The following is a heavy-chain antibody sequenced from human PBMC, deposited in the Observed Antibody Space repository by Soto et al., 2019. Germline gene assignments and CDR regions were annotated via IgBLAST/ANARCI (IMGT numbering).Heavy chain of an antibody. CDR2: ITGSGRSI. J-gene: IGHJ4*02. Sequence: PGGSLRLSCVASGFSFDKYAMIWVRQAPGKGQEWVSGITGSGRSIQYTASVKGRFTISRDNSKNTVFLQMHSLRADDTAVYYCTRVVVGRSGEFDCWGQGTLVTVSS. CDR3: TRVVVGRSGEFDC. D-gene: IGHD3-10*01. V-gene: IGHV3-23*01. CDR1: GFSFDKYA.